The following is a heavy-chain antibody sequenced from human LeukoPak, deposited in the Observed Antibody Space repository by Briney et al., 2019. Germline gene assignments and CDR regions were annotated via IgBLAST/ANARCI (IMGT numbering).Heavy chain of an antibody. CDR1: GGSISSGGYS. CDR2: IYHSGST. D-gene: IGHD3-10*01. Sequence: PSQTLSLTCVVSGGSISSGGYSWSWIRQPPGKGLEWIGYIYHSGSTYYNPSLKSRVTISVDRSKNQFSLKLSSVTAADTAVYYCARAFRGVTGWFDPWGQGTLVTVSS. V-gene: IGHV4-30-2*01. J-gene: IGHJ5*02. CDR3: ARAFRGVTGWFDP.